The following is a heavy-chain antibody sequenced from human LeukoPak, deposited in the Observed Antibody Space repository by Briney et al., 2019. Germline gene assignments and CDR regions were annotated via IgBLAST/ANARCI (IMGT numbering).Heavy chain of an antibody. J-gene: IGHJ3*02. Sequence: GSLRLSCAASGFSVSSYWMNWVRQAPGKGLVWVSRISDDGRTISYADSVKGRFTISRDNAKNTLSLQMNSLRGEDTAVYYCGREDRIVLGNDAFDIWGQGTMVTVSS. CDR1: GFSVSSYW. CDR3: GREDRIVLGNDAFDI. V-gene: IGHV3-74*01. CDR2: ISDDGRTI. D-gene: IGHD2-8*01.